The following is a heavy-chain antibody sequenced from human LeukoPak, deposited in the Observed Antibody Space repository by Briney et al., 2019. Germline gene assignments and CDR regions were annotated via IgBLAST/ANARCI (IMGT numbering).Heavy chain of an antibody. Sequence: GASVKVSCKASGGTFSSYAISWVRQAPGQGLEWMGGIIPIFGTANYAQKFQGRVTITADESTSTAYMELSSLRSEDTAVYYCATDFVVPAARDYWGQGTLVTVSS. CDR2: IIPIFGTA. CDR1: GGTFSSYA. J-gene: IGHJ4*02. V-gene: IGHV1-69*01. D-gene: IGHD2-2*01. CDR3: ATDFVVPAARDY.